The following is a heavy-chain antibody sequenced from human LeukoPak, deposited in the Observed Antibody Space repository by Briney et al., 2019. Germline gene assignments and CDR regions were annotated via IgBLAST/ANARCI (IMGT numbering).Heavy chain of an antibody. V-gene: IGHV3-23*01. J-gene: IGHJ6*03. D-gene: IGHD3-10*01. Sequence: GGSLRLSCAASGFTFSSYAMSWVRQAPGKGLEWVSATSGSGGSTYYADSVKGRFTISRDNSKNTLYLQMNSLRAEDTAVYYCAKEGSFDYYYYMDVWGKGTTVTVSS. CDR2: TSGSGGST. CDR1: GFTFSSYA. CDR3: AKEGSFDYYYYMDV.